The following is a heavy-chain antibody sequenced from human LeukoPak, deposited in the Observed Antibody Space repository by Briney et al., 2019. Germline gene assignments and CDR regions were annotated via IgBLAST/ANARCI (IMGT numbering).Heavy chain of an antibody. D-gene: IGHD2-2*01. J-gene: IGHJ5*02. V-gene: IGHV1-18*01. CDR3: ARVGRDCRSSNCYWADWFYP. CDR1: GYTFRNYG. CDR2: ISGSTGNK. Sequence: ASVKVSCKASGYTFRNYGIGWVREAHGQGPDWMGWISGSTGNKHYAQNVQGRVTMTTNPSTGPAFMELRSLMCYDTAVYYGARVGRDCRSSNCYWADWFYPWGQGTLVIVSS.